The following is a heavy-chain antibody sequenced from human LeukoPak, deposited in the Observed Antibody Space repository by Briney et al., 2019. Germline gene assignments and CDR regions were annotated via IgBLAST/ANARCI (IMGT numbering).Heavy chain of an antibody. D-gene: IGHD3-3*01. CDR3: ARSGLSLEWLLYDDY. J-gene: IGHJ4*02. CDR2: ISAYNGNT. CDR1: GYTFTSYG. V-gene: IGHV1-18*01. Sequence: EASLKFSCKASGYTFTSYGISWLRQAPGQGLEWMGWISAYNGNTNYAQKLQGRVTMTTDTSTSTAYMELRSLRSDDTAVYYCARSGLSLEWLLYDDYWGQGTLVTVSS.